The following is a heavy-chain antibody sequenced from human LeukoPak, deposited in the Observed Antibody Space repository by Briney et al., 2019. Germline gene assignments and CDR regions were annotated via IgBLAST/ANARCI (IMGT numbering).Heavy chain of an antibody. V-gene: IGHV1-2*04. CDR1: GYTFTGYY. J-gene: IGHJ3*02. CDR3: AREGGQAYYDSSDYAFDI. CDR2: INPNSGGT. Sequence: GASVKVSCKASGYTFTGYYMHWVRQAPGQGLEWMGWINPNSGGTNYAQKFQGWVTMTRDTSISTAYMELSRLRSDDTAVYYCAREGGQAYYDSSDYAFDIWGQGTMVTVSS. D-gene: IGHD3-22*01.